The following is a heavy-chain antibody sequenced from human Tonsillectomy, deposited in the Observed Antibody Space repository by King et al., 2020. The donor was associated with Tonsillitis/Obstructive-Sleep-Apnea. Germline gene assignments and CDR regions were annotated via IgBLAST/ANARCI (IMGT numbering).Heavy chain of an antibody. Sequence: VQLVQSGAEVKKPGESLKISCKNSRYSFTNYWIGWVRQMPAKGLEWMGIIFPGDSDTRYSPSFQGQVTISADKSISTAYLQWSSLKASDTAMYYCARPYCTGGLCHFDCWGQGTLVTVSS. V-gene: IGHV5-51*01. J-gene: IGHJ4*02. D-gene: IGHD2-8*02. CDR2: IFPGDSDT. CDR1: RYSFTNYW. CDR3: ARPYCTGGLCHFDC.